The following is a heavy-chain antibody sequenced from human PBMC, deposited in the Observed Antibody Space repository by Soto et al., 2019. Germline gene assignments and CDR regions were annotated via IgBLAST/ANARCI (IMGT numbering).Heavy chain of an antibody. Sequence: GESLKISCKGSGYSFTSYWISWVRQMPGKGLEWMGRIDPSDSYTNYSPSFQGRVTISADKSISTAYLQWSSLKASDTAMYYCARQLRYYYGMDVWGQGTTVTVSS. J-gene: IGHJ6*02. CDR3: ARQLRYYYGMDV. V-gene: IGHV5-10-1*01. CDR1: GYSFTSYW. D-gene: IGHD3-3*01. CDR2: IDPSDSYT.